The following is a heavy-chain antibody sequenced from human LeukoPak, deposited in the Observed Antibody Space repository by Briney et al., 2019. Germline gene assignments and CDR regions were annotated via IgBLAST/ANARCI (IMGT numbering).Heavy chain of an antibody. Sequence: SETLSLTCAVYGGSFSGYYWSWIRQPPGKGLEWIGEINHSGSTNYNPSLKSRVTISVDTSKNQFSLKLSSVTAADAAVYYCARGSLYYYYGMDVWGQGTTVTVSS. V-gene: IGHV4-34*01. J-gene: IGHJ6*02. CDR2: INHSGST. CDR3: ARGSLYYYYGMDV. CDR1: GGSFSGYY.